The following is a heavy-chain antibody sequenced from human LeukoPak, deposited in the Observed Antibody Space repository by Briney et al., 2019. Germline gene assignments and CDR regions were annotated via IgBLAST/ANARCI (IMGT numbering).Heavy chain of an antibody. CDR2: ISGSGCST. J-gene: IGHJ4*02. D-gene: IGHD3-22*01. CDR3: AKDAYDSSGYYTTPFDY. CDR1: GFTFSSYA. V-gene: IGHV3-23*01. Sequence: TGGSLRLSCAASGFTFSSYAMSWVRQAPGKGLEWVSAISGSGCSTYYADSVKGRFTISRDNSKNTLYLQMNSLRAEDTAVYYCAKDAYDSSGYYTTPFDYWGQGTLVTVSS.